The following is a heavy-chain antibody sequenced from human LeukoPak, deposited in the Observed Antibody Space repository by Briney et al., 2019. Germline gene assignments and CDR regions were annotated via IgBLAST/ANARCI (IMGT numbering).Heavy chain of an antibody. D-gene: IGHD5-12*01. Sequence: SETLSLTCTVSGGSFSSSSYSWAWIRQSPGKGLEWIGTIYYSGSTYYNPSLKSRVTISVDTSKNQFSLNLSSVTAADTAVFHCARRGFSGHGSIYAVDVWGQGTTVTVSS. V-gene: IGHV4-39*01. J-gene: IGHJ6*02. CDR3: ARRGFSGHGSIYAVDV. CDR1: GGSFSSSSYS. CDR2: IYYSGST.